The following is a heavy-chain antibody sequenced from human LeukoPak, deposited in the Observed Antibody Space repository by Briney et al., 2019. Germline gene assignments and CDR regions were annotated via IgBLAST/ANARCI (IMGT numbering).Heavy chain of an antibody. CDR3: TADGSSWYYYFDS. J-gene: IGHJ4*02. Sequence: GSSVKVSCKASGGTFSSYAISWVRQAPGQGLEWMGGIIPIFGTANYAQKSQGRVTITADESTSTAYMELSSLRSEDTAVYYCTADGSSWYYYFDSWGQGTLVTVSS. CDR2: IIPIFGTA. CDR1: GGTFSSYA. V-gene: IGHV1-69*01. D-gene: IGHD6-13*01.